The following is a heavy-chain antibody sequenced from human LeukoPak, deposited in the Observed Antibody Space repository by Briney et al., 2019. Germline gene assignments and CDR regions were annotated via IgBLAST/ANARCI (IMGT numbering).Heavy chain of an antibody. CDR3: AKGRSGSYSSLDY. CDR1: GFTFSSYA. V-gene: IGHV3-23*01. J-gene: IGHJ4*02. D-gene: IGHD1-26*01. Sequence: GGSLRLSCAASGFTFSSYAMTWVRQAPGKGLEWVSVIGGSGGSTYYADSVKGRFTISRDNSENTLYLQMNSLRAEDTAVYYCAKGRSGSYSSLDYWGQGTLVTVSS. CDR2: IGGSGGST.